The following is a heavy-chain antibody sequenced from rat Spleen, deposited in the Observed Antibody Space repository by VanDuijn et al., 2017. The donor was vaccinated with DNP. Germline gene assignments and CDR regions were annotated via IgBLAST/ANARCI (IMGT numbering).Heavy chain of an antibody. D-gene: IGHD1-9*01. V-gene: IGHV2-16*01. Sequence: QVQLKESGPGLVQPSQTLSLTCTVSGFSLTSYGVSWVRQPPGKGLEWLGAIWSGGSTDYNSALKSRLSINRDTSKSQVLLKMNSLQTEDTAMYFCARYYGYNYYAMDAWGQGTSVTVSS. CDR1: GFSLTSYG. J-gene: IGHJ4*01. CDR2: IWSGGST. CDR3: ARYYGYNYYAMDA.